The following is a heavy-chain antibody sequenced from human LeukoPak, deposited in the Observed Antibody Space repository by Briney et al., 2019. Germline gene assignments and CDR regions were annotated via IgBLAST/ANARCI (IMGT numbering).Heavy chain of an antibody. CDR3: ARGTSSGYFQLYFDY. CDR2: IYSAGST. D-gene: IGHD3-22*01. V-gene: IGHV3-53*01. Sequence: GGSLRLSCAASGFTVSSNYMTWVRQAPGKGLEWVSVIYSAGSTYYADSVKGRFTISRDNSKNTLYLQMNSLRAEDTAVYYCARGTSSGYFQLYFDYWGQGTLVTVSS. J-gene: IGHJ4*02. CDR1: GFTVSSNY.